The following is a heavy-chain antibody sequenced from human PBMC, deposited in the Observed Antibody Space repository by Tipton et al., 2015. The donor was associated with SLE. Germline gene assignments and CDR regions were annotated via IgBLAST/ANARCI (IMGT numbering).Heavy chain of an antibody. CDR3: ASLGADWVALSDY. J-gene: IGHJ4*02. V-gene: IGHV4-34*01. CDR1: GGSFSGYY. CDR2: INHSGST. D-gene: IGHD2-15*01. Sequence: TLSLTCAVYGGSFSGYYWSWIRQPPGKGLEWIGEINHSGSTNYNPSLKSRVTISVDTSKNQFSLKLSSVTAADTAVYYCASLGADWVALSDYWGQGTLVTVSS.